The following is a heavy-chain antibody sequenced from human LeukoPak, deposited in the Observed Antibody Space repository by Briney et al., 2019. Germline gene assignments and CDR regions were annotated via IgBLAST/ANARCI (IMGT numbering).Heavy chain of an antibody. D-gene: IGHD1-26*01. V-gene: IGHV3-30-3*02. J-gene: IGHJ4*02. CDR2: ISYDGNNK. CDR1: GFTFSTYA. CDR3: AKSAGSQKQDYHFDY. Sequence: GGSQRLSCAASGFTFSTYALHWVRQAPGRGLEWVAVISYDGNNKYYADSVKGRFTISRDNSKNTLYLQMSSLKTEDTAVYFCAKSAGSQKQDYHFDYWGQGTLVTVSS.